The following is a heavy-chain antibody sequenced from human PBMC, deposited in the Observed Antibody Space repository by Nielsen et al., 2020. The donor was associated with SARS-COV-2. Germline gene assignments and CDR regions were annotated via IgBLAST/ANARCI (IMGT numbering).Heavy chain of an antibody. CDR2: FDPEDSEA. V-gene: IGHV1-24*01. D-gene: IGHD5-18*01. Sequence: ASVKVSCKVSGYTLTELTMHWLRQTPGTGLEWMGGFDPEDSEAIYAQKLQGRVTMTTDTSTSTAYMELRSLRSDDTDVYYCARVGDTAMAYTDYYYYGMDVWGQGTTVTVSS. CDR1: GYTLTELT. CDR3: ARVGDTAMAYTDYYYYGMDV. J-gene: IGHJ6*02.